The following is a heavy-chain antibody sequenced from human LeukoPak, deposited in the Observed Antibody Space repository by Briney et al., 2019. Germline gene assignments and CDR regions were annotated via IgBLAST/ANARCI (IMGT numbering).Heavy chain of an antibody. CDR3: ARDFLEAGGTSRYFQH. J-gene: IGHJ1*01. Sequence: PGGTLRLSCVASGFTFSRHGMSWVRQAPGKGLEWVSIIYSGGSTYHADSVKGRFTISRDNSKNTVYLQMNSLRAEDTAMYYCARDFLEAGGTSRYFQHWGQGTLVTVSS. D-gene: IGHD6-13*01. V-gene: IGHV3-53*01. CDR2: IYSGGST. CDR1: GFTFSRHG.